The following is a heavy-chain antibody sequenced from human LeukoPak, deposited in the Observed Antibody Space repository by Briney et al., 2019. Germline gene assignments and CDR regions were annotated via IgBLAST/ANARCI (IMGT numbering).Heavy chain of an antibody. CDR2: IYYSGST. V-gene: IGHV4-59*08. Sequence: PSETLSLTCSVSGGSIVSYYWSWIRQPPGKGLEWIGYIYYSGSTNYNPSLKSRVTISVDTSKNQFSLKLSSVTAADTAVYYCARGQDIVVVPAAPGWFDPWGQGTLVTVSS. CDR3: ARGQDIVVVPAAPGWFDP. CDR1: GGSIVSYY. D-gene: IGHD2-2*01. J-gene: IGHJ5*02.